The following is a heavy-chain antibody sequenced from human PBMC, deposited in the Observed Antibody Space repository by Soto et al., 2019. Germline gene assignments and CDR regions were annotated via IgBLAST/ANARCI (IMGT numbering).Heavy chain of an antibody. Sequence: SVKVSCKASGGTFSSYAISWVRQAPGQGLEWMGGIIPIFGTANYAQKFQGRVTITADESTSTAYMELSSLRSEDTAVYYCARGPSGGILTGSYPRYYYGMDVWGQGTTVTVYS. CDR3: ARGPSGGILTGSYPRYYYGMDV. V-gene: IGHV1-69*13. CDR2: IIPIFGTA. J-gene: IGHJ6*02. CDR1: GGTFSSYA. D-gene: IGHD3-9*01.